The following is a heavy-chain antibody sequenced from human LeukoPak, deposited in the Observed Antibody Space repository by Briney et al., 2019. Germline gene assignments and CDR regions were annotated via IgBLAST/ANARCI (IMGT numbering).Heavy chain of an antibody. D-gene: IGHD3-10*01. CDR1: GYTFTGYY. V-gene: IGHV1-2*02. CDR2: INPNSGGT. Sequence: GASVTVSCKASGYTFTGYYMHWVRQAPGQGLEWMGWINPNSGGTNYAQKFQGRVTMTRDTSISTAYMELSRLRSDDTAVYYCARDRDGYYGMDVWGQGTTVTVSS. J-gene: IGHJ6*02. CDR3: ARDRDGYYGMDV.